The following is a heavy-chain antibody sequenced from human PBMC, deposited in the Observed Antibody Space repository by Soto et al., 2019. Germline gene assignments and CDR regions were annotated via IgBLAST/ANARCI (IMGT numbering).Heavy chain of an antibody. CDR3: AREASVLIPAAQPPRFDS. J-gene: IGHJ4*02. D-gene: IGHD2-2*01. CDR1: GYSFMKYG. V-gene: IGHV1-18*01. CDR2: ISPYSGYT. Sequence: GASVKVSCKGFGYSFMKYGINWVRQAPGQGLEWVGWISPYSGYTHSAQKFHGRLTLTTDTAASTAYMELRILRSADTPLYYCAREASVLIPAAQPPRFDSWGQGTLVTVSS.